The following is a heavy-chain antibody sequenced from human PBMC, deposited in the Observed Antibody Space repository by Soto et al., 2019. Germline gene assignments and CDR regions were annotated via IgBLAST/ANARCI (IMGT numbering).Heavy chain of an antibody. CDR2: IFYGGGTGVT. CDR3: ARRGGGDSLFDS. J-gene: IGHJ4*02. CDR1: GDSFSTSNYY. Sequence: QLHLQESGPGLVKPSETLSLTCTVSGDSFSTSNYYWGWIRQPPGKGLEWIGNIFYGGGTGVTYYNPSLKSRVIISVDTSKNQFFLKLRSITAADTAFYFCARRGGGDSLFDSWGQGKLVTVSS. D-gene: IGHD4-17*01. V-gene: IGHV4-39*01.